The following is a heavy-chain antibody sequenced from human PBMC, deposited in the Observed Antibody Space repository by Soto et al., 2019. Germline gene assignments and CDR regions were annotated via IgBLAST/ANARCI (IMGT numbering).Heavy chain of an antibody. CDR3: ARRGRADCTSTNCYTFYFSGMDV. J-gene: IGHJ6*02. V-gene: IGHV5-51*01. CDR1: GYSFTSYW. CDR2: IYPGDSDT. Sequence: GESLKISCKGSGYSFTSYWIGWVRQLPGKGLEWMAIIYPGDSDTRYSPSFQGQVTISADKSISTAFLQWSSLKASDTAMYYCARRGRADCTSTNCYTFYFSGMDVWGQGTTVTVSS. D-gene: IGHD2-2*02.